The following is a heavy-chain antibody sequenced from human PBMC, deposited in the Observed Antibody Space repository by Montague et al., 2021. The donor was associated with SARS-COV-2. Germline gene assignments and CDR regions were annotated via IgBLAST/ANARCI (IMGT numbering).Heavy chain of an antibody. V-gene: IGHV4-39*07. J-gene: IGHJ3*02. D-gene: IGHD3-10*01. Sequence: SETLSLTCTVSGGSISSSSYYWGWIRQPPGKGLKWIGSIYYSGSTYYNPSLESRVTISVDTSKNQFSLKLSSVTAADTAVYYSAGKSITMVQGVIMGAFDIWGQGTMVTVSS. CDR2: IYYSGST. CDR3: AGKSITMVQGVIMGAFDI. CDR1: GGSISSSSYY.